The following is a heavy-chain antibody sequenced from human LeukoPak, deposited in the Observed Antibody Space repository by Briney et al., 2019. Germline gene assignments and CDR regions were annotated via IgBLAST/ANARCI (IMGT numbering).Heavy chain of an antibody. CDR3: ARDGASTVTGMDY. Sequence: PSQTLSLTCTVSGGSISSGGYYWSWIRQPPGKGLEWIGYIYHSGSTYYNPSLKSRVTISVDRSKNQFSLKLSSVTAADTAVYYCARDGASTVTGMDYWGQGTLVTVSS. CDR1: GGSISSGGYY. D-gene: IGHD4-11*01. J-gene: IGHJ4*02. CDR2: IYHSGST. V-gene: IGHV4-30-2*01.